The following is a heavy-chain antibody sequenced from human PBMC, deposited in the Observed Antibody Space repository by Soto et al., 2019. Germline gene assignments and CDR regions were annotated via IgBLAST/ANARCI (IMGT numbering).Heavy chain of an antibody. Sequence: SGGSLRLSCAASGFTFSSYWMSWVRQAPGKGLEWVANIKQDGSEKYYVDSVKGRFTISRDNAKNSLYLQMNSLRAEDTAVYYCARELRLYCSVVSCYVYYYYYMAVWGQGTTVTGSS. CDR3: ARELRLYCSVVSCYVYYYYYMAV. J-gene: IGHJ6*03. V-gene: IGHV3-7*01. CDR1: GFTFSSYW. D-gene: IGHD2-15*01. CDR2: IKQDGSEK.